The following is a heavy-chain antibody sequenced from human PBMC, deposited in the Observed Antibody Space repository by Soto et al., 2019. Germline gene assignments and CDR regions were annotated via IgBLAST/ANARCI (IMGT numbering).Heavy chain of an antibody. D-gene: IGHD2-15*01. CDR3: AIQGCSGGSCFPPYYYYGMDV. J-gene: IGHJ6*02. CDR1: GGTFSSYA. CDR2: IIPIFGTA. Sequence: QVQLVQSGAEVKKPGSSVKVSCKASGGTFSSYAISWVRQAPGQGLEWMGGIIPIFGTANHAQKFQGRVTITADESTNTAYMELSSLRSEATAVYYCAIQGCSGGSCFPPYYYYGMDVWGQGTTVIVSS. V-gene: IGHV1-69*12.